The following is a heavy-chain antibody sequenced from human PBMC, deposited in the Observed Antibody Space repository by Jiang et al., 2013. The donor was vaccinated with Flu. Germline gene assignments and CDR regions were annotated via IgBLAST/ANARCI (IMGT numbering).Heavy chain of an antibody. CDR2: INTAGDT. CDR3: AAGSASRPFSPMDV. D-gene: IGHD3-10*01. J-gene: IGHJ6*02. CDR1: GLTFSSYD. V-gene: IGHV3-13*01. Sequence: QLLESGGGLVQPGGSLRLSCVASGLTFSSYDMHWVRQITEKGLEWVSSINTAGDTYYPGSVKGRFTISRENAKNSLYPQMNSLRAGDTAVYYCAAGSASRPFSPMDVWGQGTTVTVSS.